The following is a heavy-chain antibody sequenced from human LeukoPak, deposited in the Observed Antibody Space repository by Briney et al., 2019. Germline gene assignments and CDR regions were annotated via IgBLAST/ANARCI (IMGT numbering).Heavy chain of an antibody. CDR1: GGSISSSSYY. Sequence: SETLSLTCTVSGGSISSSSYYWGWIRQPPGKGLEWTGSIFYSGSTYYNPSLKSRVTISVDTSKNQSSLKLSSVTAADTAVYYCARHVEIAVAGPIDYWGQGTLVTVSS. CDR3: ARHVEIAVAGPIDY. V-gene: IGHV4-39*01. CDR2: IFYSGST. D-gene: IGHD6-19*01. J-gene: IGHJ4*02.